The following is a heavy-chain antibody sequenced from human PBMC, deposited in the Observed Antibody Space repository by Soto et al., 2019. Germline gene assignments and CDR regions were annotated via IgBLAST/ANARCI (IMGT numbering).Heavy chain of an antibody. CDR1: GGSISSGGYY. CDR2: IYYSGST. CDR3: ARAVGATTWDYYYGMDV. J-gene: IGHJ6*02. V-gene: IGHV4-31*03. Sequence: SETLSLTCTVSGGSISSGGYYWSWIRQHPGKGLEWIGYIYYSGSTYYNPSLKSRVTISVDTSKNQFSLKLSSVTAADTAVYYCARAVGATTWDYYYGMDVWGQGTTVTVSS. D-gene: IGHD1-26*01.